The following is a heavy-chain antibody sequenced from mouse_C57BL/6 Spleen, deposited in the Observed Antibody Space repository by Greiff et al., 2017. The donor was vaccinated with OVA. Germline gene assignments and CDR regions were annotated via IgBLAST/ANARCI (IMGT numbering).Heavy chain of an antibody. CDR2: IDPETGGT. V-gene: IGHV1-15*01. J-gene: IGHJ2*01. Sequence: VKLVESGAELVRPGASVTLSCKASGYTFTDYEMHWVKQTPVHGLEWIGAIDPETGGTAYNQKFKGKAILTADKSSSTAYMELRSLTSEDSAVYYCTRPLYYSNGYFDYWGQGTTLTVSS. CDR3: TRPLYYSNGYFDY. D-gene: IGHD2-5*01. CDR1: GYTFTDYE.